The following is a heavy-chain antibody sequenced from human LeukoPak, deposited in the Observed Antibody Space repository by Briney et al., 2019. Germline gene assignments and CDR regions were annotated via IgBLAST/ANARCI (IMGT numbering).Heavy chain of an antibody. CDR2: TYPGHSAT. J-gene: IGHJ4*02. CDR3: ANKRFHDNNDAPLY. Sequence: GESLKISCKASGYNFTTYWIGWVRQMPGKGLEWMGITYPGHSATKYSPSFQGQVTISADESISTAYLQWTSLKASDTAVYYRANKRFHDNNDAPLYWGQGTLVTVSS. D-gene: IGHD3-16*01. V-gene: IGHV5-51*01. CDR1: GYNFTTYW.